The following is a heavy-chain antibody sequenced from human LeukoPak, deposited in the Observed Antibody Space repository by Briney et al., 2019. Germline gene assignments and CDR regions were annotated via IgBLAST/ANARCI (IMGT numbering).Heavy chain of an antibody. CDR2: IYSGGST. CDR3: ARRPYDSSGYLPIYFDY. D-gene: IGHD3-22*01. Sequence: GGSLRLSCAASGFTVSSNYMSWVRQAPGKGLEWVSVIYSGGSTYYAGSVKGRFTISRDNSKNTLYLQMNSLRAEDTAVYYCARRPYDSSGYLPIYFDYWGQGTLVTVSS. J-gene: IGHJ4*02. V-gene: IGHV3-66*02. CDR1: GFTVSSNY.